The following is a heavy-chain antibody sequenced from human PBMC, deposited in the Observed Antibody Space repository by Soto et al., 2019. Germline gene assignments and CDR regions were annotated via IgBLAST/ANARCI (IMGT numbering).Heavy chain of an antibody. J-gene: IGHJ4*02. V-gene: IGHV4-39*01. Sequence: SETLSLTCTVSGGSISSSSYYWGWIRQPPGKGLEWIGSIYYSGSTYYNPSLKSRVTISVDTSKNQFSLKLSSVTAADTAVYYCARFLNIEAAGVDYWGQGPLVNVSS. CDR3: ARFLNIEAAGVDY. D-gene: IGHD6-13*01. CDR2: IYYSGST. CDR1: GGSISSSSYY.